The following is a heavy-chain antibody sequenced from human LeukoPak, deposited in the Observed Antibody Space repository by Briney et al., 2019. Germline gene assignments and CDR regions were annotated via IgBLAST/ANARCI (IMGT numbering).Heavy chain of an antibody. CDR1: GGTFSSYA. Sequence: SVKVSCKASGGTFSSYAISWVRQAPGQGLEWMGGIIPIFGTANYAQKFQGRVTITADESTSTAYMELSSLRSEDTAAYYCARGRDYYDSSADDAFDIWGQGTMVTVSS. D-gene: IGHD3-22*01. J-gene: IGHJ3*02. V-gene: IGHV1-69*13. CDR3: ARGRDYYDSSADDAFDI. CDR2: IIPIFGTA.